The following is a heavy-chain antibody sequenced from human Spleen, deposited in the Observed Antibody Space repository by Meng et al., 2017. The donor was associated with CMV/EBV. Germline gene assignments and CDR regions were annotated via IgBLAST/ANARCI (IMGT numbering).Heavy chain of an antibody. J-gene: IGHJ5*02. V-gene: IGHV1-18*01. CDR1: GYTFTSYG. D-gene: IGHD3-3*01. Sequence: ASVKVSCKASGYTFTSYGISWVRQAPGQGLEWMGWISAYNGNTNYAQKLQGRVTMTTDTSTSTAYMELSSLRSEDTAVYYCARESVDYDFWSGDGFDPWGQGTLVTVSS. CDR2: ISAYNGNT. CDR3: ARESVDYDFWSGDGFDP.